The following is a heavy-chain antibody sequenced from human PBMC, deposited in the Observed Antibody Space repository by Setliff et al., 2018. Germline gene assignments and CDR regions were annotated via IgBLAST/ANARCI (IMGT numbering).Heavy chain of an antibody. Sequence: GGSLRLSCAASGFTFSTHSMNWVRQAPGKGLEWVSSISRSSSYIYYADSMKGRFTISRDNAKNSLYLQMNSLRAEDTAVYYCASAGHSGSWFPFDAFHMWGQGTMVTVSS. V-gene: IGHV3-21*01. D-gene: IGHD6-13*01. CDR3: ASAGHSGSWFPFDAFHM. CDR1: GFTFSTHS. J-gene: IGHJ3*02. CDR2: ISRSSSYI.